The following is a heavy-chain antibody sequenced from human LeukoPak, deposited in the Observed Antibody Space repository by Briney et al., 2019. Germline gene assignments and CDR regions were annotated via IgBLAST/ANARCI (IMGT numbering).Heavy chain of an antibody. CDR2: INPNSGGT. CDR3: ATMPHYYDSSGYRQPSGWFDP. CDR1: GYTFTGYY. D-gene: IGHD3-22*01. V-gene: IGHV1-2*02. J-gene: IGHJ5*02. Sequence: ASVKVSCKASGYTFTGYYMHWVRQAPGQGLEWMGWINPNSGGTNYAQKFQGRVTMTRDTSISTAYMELSRLRFDDTAVYYCATMPHYYDSSGYRQPSGWFDPWGQGTLVTVSS.